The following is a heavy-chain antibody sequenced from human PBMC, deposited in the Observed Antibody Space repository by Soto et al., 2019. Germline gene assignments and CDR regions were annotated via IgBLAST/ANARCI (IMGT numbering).Heavy chain of an antibody. J-gene: IGHJ6*02. CDR3: ASGGKHYYYYGMDV. CDR1: GYTFAGYY. CDR2: INPNSGGT. D-gene: IGHD2-15*01. V-gene: IGHV1-2*02. Sequence: ASVKVSCKASGYTFAGYYMHWVRQAPGQGLEWMGWINPNSGGTNYAQKLQGRVTMTTDTSTSTAYMELRSLRSDDTAVYYCASGGKHYYYYGMDVWGQGTTVTVSS.